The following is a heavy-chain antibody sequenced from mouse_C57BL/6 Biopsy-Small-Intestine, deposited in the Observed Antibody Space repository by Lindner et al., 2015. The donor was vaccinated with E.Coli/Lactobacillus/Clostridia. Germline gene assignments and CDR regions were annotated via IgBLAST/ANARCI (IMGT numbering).Heavy chain of an antibody. CDR3: AREYYDYLAY. CDR2: IYPGDGDT. D-gene: IGHD2-4*01. J-gene: IGHJ3*01. CDR1: GFNIKDYY. Sequence: VQLQESGAELVRPGASVKLSCTASGFNIKDYYMHWVKQRPGKGLEWIGQIYPGDGDTNYNGKFKGKATLTVNKSSSTAYMELRSLTSEDSAVYYCAREYYDYLAYWGQGTLVTVSA. V-gene: IGHV1-80*01.